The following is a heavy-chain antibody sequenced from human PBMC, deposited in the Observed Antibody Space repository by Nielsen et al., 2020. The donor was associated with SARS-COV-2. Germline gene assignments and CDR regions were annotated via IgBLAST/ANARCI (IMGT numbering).Heavy chain of an antibody. V-gene: IGHV3-53*01. D-gene: IGHD2-15*01. Sequence: GESLKISCAASGLTVSSNYMSWVRQAPGKGLEWVSVIYSGGSTYYADSVKGRFTISRDNSKNTLYLQMNSLRAEDTAVYYCARGSAPRYFQHWGQGTLVTVSS. CDR2: IYSGGST. CDR1: GLTVSSNY. CDR3: ARGSAPRYFQH. J-gene: IGHJ1*01.